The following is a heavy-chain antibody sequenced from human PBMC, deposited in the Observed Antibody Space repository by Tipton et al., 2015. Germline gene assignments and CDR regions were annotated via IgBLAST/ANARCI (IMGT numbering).Heavy chain of an antibody. J-gene: IGHJ4*02. CDR2: IYYSGTT. CDR1: GGSIVSSSYY. Sequence: TLSLTCIVSGGSIVSSSYYWGWIRQPPGKGLGWIGSIYYSGTTYSNPSLKSRVTISVDTSKNQFSLKLNSETAADTAVYYCATQYVDYDYWGQGTLVTVSS. D-gene: IGHD3-9*01. CDR3: ATQYVDYDY. V-gene: IGHV4-39*01.